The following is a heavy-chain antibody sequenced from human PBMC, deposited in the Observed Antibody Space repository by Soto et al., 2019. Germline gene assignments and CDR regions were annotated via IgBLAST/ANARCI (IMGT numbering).Heavy chain of an antibody. J-gene: IGHJ3*02. V-gene: IGHV3-74*01. D-gene: IGHD6-13*01. CDR1: GFTFSGYW. CDR3: ARGYSSSWPNGLDI. Sequence: EVQLVESGGGLVQPGGSLRLSCAASGFTFSGYWMHWVRQVPGKGPVWVSRINSDGSSTSYADSVKGRFTISRDNAKNTLYLQMNSLRAEDTAVYYYARGYSSSWPNGLDIWGQGTMVTVSS. CDR2: INSDGSST.